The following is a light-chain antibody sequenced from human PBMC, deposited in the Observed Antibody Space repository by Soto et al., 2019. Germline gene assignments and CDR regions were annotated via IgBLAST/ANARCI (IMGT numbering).Light chain of an antibody. V-gene: IGKV1-5*01. CDR3: QQYYSYWT. CDR2: DAS. CDR1: QSISTS. Sequence: DIQMTQSPSTLSASVGDRVTITCRATQSISTSLAWYQQKPGKAPKFLIYDASSLESGVPSRFSGSGSGTEFTLTISSLQPDDFATYYCQQYYSYWTFGQGTKVDIK. J-gene: IGKJ1*01.